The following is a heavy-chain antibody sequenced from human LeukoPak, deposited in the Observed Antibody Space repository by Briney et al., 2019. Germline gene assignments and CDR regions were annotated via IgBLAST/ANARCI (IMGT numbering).Heavy chain of an antibody. V-gene: IGHV1-46*01. CDR3: ARDPGIDCSGGSCYTAGFDP. J-gene: IGHJ5*02. CDR1: GYTFTSYY. D-gene: IGHD2-15*01. Sequence: ASAKVSCKASGYTFTSYYMHWVRQAPGQGLEWMGIINPSGSSTSYAQKFQGRVTMTRDTSTSTVYMELSSLRSEDTAVYYCARDPGIDCSGGSCYTAGFDPWGQGTLVTVSS. CDR2: INPSGSST.